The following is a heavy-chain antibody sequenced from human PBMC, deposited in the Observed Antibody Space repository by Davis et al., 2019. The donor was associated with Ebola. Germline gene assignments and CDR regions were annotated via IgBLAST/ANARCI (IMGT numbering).Heavy chain of an antibody. CDR2: INIYNGNP. CDR3: ARAIAGVAFYFDY. V-gene: IGHV1-18*01. Sequence: AASVKVSCKTSGYSFSNYGIGWVRQAPGQGLEWMGWINIYNGNPKYAQKVQDRVTMTTDTSTGTAYMELRSLRDDDTAVYYCARAIAGVAFYFDYWGQGTLVTVSS. J-gene: IGHJ4*02. CDR1: GYSFSNYG. D-gene: IGHD3-3*01.